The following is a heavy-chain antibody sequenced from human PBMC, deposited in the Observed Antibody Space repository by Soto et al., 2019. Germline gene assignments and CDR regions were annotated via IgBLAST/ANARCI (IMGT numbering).Heavy chain of an antibody. CDR3: ARGSRIAVAGNYYYYGMDV. D-gene: IGHD6-19*01. CDR1: GGTFSSYA. J-gene: IGHJ6*02. Sequence: QVQLVQSGAEVKKPGSSVKVSCKASGGTFSSYAISWVRQAPGQGLEWMGGIIPIFGTANYAQKFQGRVTITADESTSTAYMELSSLRSEDTAVYYCARGSRIAVAGNYYYYGMDVWGRGTTVTVSS. CDR2: IIPIFGTA. V-gene: IGHV1-69*12.